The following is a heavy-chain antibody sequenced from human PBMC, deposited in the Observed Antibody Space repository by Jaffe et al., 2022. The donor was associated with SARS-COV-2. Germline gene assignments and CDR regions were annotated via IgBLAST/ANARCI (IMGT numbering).Heavy chain of an antibody. V-gene: IGHV3-23*04. CDR3: AKRGISSGFDY. Sequence: EVQLVESGGGLVQPGGSLRLSCAASGFTFSSYAMSWVRQAPGKGLEWVSGISGSATYYADSVKGRFTISKDDSNNTLFLQMNSLRVEDTAVYYCAKRGISSGFDYWGQGTLVTVSS. J-gene: IGHJ4*02. CDR2: ISGSAT. D-gene: IGHD6-19*01. CDR1: GFTFSSYA.